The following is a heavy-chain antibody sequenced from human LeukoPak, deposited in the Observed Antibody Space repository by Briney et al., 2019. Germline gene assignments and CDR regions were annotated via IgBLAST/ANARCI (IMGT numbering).Heavy chain of an antibody. CDR3: AKGYYYGSGSYAYSFYY. V-gene: IGHV3-23*01. CDR1: GITFSSYA. D-gene: IGHD3-10*01. J-gene: IGHJ4*02. Sequence: RGSLRLSCAASGITFSSYAMSWVRQAPGKGLEWVLVISGSGDRTYYAVSVKGRFTIYRDNSKNTLYLQMNSLRAEDTAVYYCAKGYYYGSGSYAYSFYYWGQGTLVTVSS. CDR2: ISGSGDRT.